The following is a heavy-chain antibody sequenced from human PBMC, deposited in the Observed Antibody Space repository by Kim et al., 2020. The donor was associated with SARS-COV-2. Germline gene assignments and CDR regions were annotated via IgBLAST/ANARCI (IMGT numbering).Heavy chain of an antibody. J-gene: IGHJ4*02. V-gene: IGHV3-23*01. Sequence: GGSLRLSCEASGFIFSSYGMSWVRQAPGKGLEWVSAITDTGGTTYYADSVKGRFTISRDNSKNTVYLEMNSLRAEDSAVYYCARRGDTGFYYFDFWGQGTLVTVSS. CDR2: ITDTGGTT. CDR1: GFIFSSYG. CDR3: ARRGDTGFYYFDF. D-gene: IGHD2-21*02.